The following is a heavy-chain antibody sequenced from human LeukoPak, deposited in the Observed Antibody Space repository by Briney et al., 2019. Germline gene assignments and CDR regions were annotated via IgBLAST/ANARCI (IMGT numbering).Heavy chain of an antibody. D-gene: IGHD3-22*01. Sequence: PGGSLRLSCAASGFTFSNYAMHWVRQAPGKGLEWVAGISYDGSNKYYADSVKGRFTISRDNSKNTLYLQMNSLRAEDTAVYYCARDSTSYYYDSSGSTFDYWGQGTLVTVPS. CDR2: ISYDGSNK. V-gene: IGHV3-30-3*01. CDR1: GFTFSNYA. CDR3: ARDSTSYYYDSSGSTFDY. J-gene: IGHJ4*02.